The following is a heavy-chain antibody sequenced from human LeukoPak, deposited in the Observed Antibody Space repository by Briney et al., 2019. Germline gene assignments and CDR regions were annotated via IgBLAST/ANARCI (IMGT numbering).Heavy chain of an antibody. CDR2: IYTSGST. D-gene: IGHD3-10*01. J-gene: IGHJ6*02. Sequence: PSETLSLTCTVSGGSISSYYWSWIRQPAGKGLEWIGRIYTSGSTNYNPSLKSRATMSVDTSKHQFSLKLSSVTAADTAVYYCAREPHFGVRHYVFYDYYYYGMDVWGQGTTVTVSS. CDR3: AREPHFGVRHYVFYDYYYYGMDV. CDR1: GGSISSYY. V-gene: IGHV4-4*07.